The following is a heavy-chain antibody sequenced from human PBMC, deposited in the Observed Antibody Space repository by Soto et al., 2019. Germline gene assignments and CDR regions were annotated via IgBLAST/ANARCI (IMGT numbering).Heavy chain of an antibody. CDR3: GKAVLGPGRAYGLNA. CDR1: GFTFSSYG. Sequence: QVQLVESGGGVVQPGRSLRLSCAASGFTFSSYGMHWVRQAPGKGLEWVAVISYDGSNKYYADSVKGRFTISRDNSKNTLYRRRRSRRAEDTAVSYWGKAVLGPGRAYGLNAWGQGTTVTVSS. CDR2: ISYDGSNK. V-gene: IGHV3-30*18. D-gene: IGHD7-27*01. J-gene: IGHJ6*02.